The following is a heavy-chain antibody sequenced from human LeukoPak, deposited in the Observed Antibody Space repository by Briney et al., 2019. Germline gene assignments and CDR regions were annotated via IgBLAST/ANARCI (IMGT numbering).Heavy chain of an antibody. V-gene: IGHV3-30-3*01. CDR2: ISYDGSNK. Sequence: GGSLRLSCAASGFTFSSYAMHWVRQAPGKGLEWVAVISYDGSNKYYADSVKGRFTISRDNAKNSLYLQMNSLRAEDTAVYYCASSLWNYYDSSSTLDYWGQGTLVTVSS. D-gene: IGHD3-22*01. CDR3: ASSLWNYYDSSSTLDY. J-gene: IGHJ4*02. CDR1: GFTFSSYA.